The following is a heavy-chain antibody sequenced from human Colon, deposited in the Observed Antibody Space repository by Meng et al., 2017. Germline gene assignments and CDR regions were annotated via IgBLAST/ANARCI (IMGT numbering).Heavy chain of an antibody. D-gene: IGHD1-26*01. V-gene: IGHV4-4*07. J-gene: IGHJ4*02. CDR2: IYPNGNT. Sequence: SETLSLTCTVSGGSISSSDWNWIRQPAGEGLEWIGRIYPNGNTNYNPSLRSRVTIAIDTSKNQFSLKLNSVTAADTAVYYCARSAPTTRLRLRTWGQGTLVTVSS. CDR1: GGSISSSD. CDR3: ARSAPTTRLRLRT.